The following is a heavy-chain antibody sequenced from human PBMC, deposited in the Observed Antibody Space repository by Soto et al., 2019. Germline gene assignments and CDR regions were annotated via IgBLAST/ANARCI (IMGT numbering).Heavy chain of an antibody. CDR3: ARDEDGYNDY. CDR1: GFTFSSYA. D-gene: IGHD5-12*01. V-gene: IGHV3-30-3*01. CDR2: ISYDGSNK. Sequence: PGGSLRLSCGASGFTFSSYAMHWVRQAPGKGLEWVAVISYDGSNKYYADSVKGRFTISRDNSKNTLYLQMNSLKAEDTAVYYCARDEDGYNDYWGQGTLVTVSS. J-gene: IGHJ4*01.